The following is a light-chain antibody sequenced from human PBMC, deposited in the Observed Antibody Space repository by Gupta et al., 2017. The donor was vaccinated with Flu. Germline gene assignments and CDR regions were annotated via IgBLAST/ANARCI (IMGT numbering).Light chain of an antibody. CDR3: QQYNNWLET. V-gene: IGKV3-15*01. J-gene: IGKJ1*01. CDR1: QSVSSN. Sequence: EISMTQSPATLSVSQGERATLSCRASQSVSSNLDWYQQKPGQAPKLLIYGASTRATGIPARFSGSGSGTEFTLTISSLQSEDFAVYYCQQYNNWLETFGQGTKVEIK. CDR2: GAS.